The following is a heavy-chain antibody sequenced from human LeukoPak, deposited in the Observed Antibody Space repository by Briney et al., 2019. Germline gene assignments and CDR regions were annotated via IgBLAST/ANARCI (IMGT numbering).Heavy chain of an antibody. Sequence: PGGSLRLSCAASGFTFSSYGMHWVRQAPGKGLEWVAFIRYDGSNKYYADSVKGRFTISRDNSKNTLYLQMNSLRAEDTAVYYCARGDGGSSGWYEYYFDYWGQGTLVTVSS. CDR3: ARGDGGSSGWYEYYFDY. V-gene: IGHV3-30*02. CDR2: IRYDGSNK. J-gene: IGHJ4*02. D-gene: IGHD6-19*01. CDR1: GFTFSSYG.